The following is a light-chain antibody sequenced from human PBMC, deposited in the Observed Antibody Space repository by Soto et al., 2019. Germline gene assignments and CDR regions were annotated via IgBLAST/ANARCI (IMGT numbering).Light chain of an antibody. V-gene: IGLV1-40*01. Sequence: QSVLTQPPSVSGAPGQRVTIACTGNNSNIGTGFDVHWYRHFPGAAPKLLLSGTSHRPSGVPDRFSGSKSGTSASLAITGLQADDEADYFCCSFTNIKTVVFGGGTKLTVL. J-gene: IGLJ1*01. CDR3: CSFTNIKTVV. CDR2: GTS. CDR1: NSNIGTGFD.